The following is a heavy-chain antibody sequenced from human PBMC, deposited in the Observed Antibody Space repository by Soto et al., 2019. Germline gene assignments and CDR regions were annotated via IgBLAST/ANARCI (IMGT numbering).Heavy chain of an antibody. Sequence: SETLSLTSTVSVYSLSSPNFYWGWIRQPPGNGLEYIGTIYYSGRSYYNASLKSRVSISIDASKKQFSLKLSSVTAADTAVYYCARLPRYASGSIYGFDVWGQGTTVS. D-gene: IGHD3-10*01. J-gene: IGHJ6*02. CDR3: ARLPRYASGSIYGFDV. V-gene: IGHV4-39*01. CDR1: VYSLSSPNFY. CDR2: IYYSGRS.